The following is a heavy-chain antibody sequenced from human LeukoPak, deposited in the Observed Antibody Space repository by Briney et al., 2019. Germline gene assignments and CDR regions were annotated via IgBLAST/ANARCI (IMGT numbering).Heavy chain of an antibody. CDR2: INPNNGAT. CDR1: GYTFTSYG. CDR3: TRETGSYHGNDY. J-gene: IGHJ4*02. V-gene: IGHV1-2*06. Sequence: ASVKVSCKASGYTFTSYGISWVRQAPGQGLEWMGRINPNNGATNYAQKLQGRVTLTGDTSISTAYMELSSLRSDDTAVYYCTRETGSYHGNDYWGQGTLVTVSS. D-gene: IGHD1-26*01.